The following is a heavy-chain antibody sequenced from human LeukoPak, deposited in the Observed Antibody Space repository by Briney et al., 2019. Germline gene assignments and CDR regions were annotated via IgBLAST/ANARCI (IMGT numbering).Heavy chain of an antibody. Sequence: SVKVSCKASGGTFSSYAISWVRQAPGQGLEWMGGIIPIFGTANYAQKFQGRVTITRDTSASTAYMELSSLRSEDTAVYYCARDLWERTNAFDIWGQGTMVTVSS. D-gene: IGHD1-1*01. CDR2: IIPIFGTA. CDR1: GGTFSSYA. J-gene: IGHJ3*02. V-gene: IGHV1-69*05. CDR3: ARDLWERTNAFDI.